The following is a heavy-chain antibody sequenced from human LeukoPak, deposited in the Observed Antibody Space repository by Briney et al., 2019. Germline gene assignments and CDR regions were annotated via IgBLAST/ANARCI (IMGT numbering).Heavy chain of an antibody. Sequence: PSETLSLTCTVSGGSISSYYWSWIRQPPGKGLEWIGYIYYSGSTNYNPSLKSRVTISVDTSKNQFSLNLSSVTAADTAVYYCARSGTTPYYYGMDVWGQGTTVTASS. D-gene: IGHD2-2*01. J-gene: IGHJ6*02. CDR2: IYYSGST. CDR3: ARSGTTPYYYGMDV. CDR1: GGSISSYY. V-gene: IGHV4-59*01.